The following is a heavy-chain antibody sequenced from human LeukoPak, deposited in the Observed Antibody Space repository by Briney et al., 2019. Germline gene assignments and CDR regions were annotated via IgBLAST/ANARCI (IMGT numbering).Heavy chain of an antibody. Sequence: ASVKVSCKASGYTFTSYGISWVRQAPGQGLEWMGWISAYNGNTNYAQKLQGRVTMTRDTSISTAYMELSRLRSDDTAVYYCVTFGRYQLPHDYWGQGTLVTVSS. CDR1: GYTFTSYG. V-gene: IGHV1-18*01. J-gene: IGHJ4*02. CDR2: ISAYNGNT. CDR3: VTFGRYQLPHDY. D-gene: IGHD2-2*01.